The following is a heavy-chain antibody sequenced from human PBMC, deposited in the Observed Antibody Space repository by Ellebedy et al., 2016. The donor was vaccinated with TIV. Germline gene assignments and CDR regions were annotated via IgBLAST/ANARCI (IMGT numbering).Heavy chain of an antibody. CDR3: ARAQTSVGATGGWYFDL. CDR1: GFTFSSYG. Sequence: GGSLRLSCAASGFTFSSYGMHWVRQAPGKGLEWVAVIWYDGSNKYYADSVKGRFTISRDNSKNTLYLQMNSLRAEDTAVYYCARAQTSVGATGGWYFDLWGRGTLVTVSS. V-gene: IGHV3-30*19. J-gene: IGHJ2*01. D-gene: IGHD1-26*01. CDR2: IWYDGSNK.